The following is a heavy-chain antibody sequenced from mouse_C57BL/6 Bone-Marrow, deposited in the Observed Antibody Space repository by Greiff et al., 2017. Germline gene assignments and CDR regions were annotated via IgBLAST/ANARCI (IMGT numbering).Heavy chain of an antibody. J-gene: IGHJ4*01. D-gene: IGHD1-1*01. V-gene: IGHV1-42*01. CDR1: GYSFTGYY. CDR2: INPSTGGT. CDR3: ARSRFTTVVATRAMDY. Sequence: EVQLQQSGPELVKPGASVKISCKASGYSFTGYYMNWVKQSPETRLEWIGEINPSTGGTTYNQKFKAKATLTVDKSSSTAYMQLKSLTSEDSAVYYCARSRFTTVVATRAMDYWGQGTSVTVSS.